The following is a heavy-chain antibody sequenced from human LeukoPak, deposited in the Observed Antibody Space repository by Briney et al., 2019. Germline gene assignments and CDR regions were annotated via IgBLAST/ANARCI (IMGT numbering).Heavy chain of an antibody. J-gene: IGHJ4*02. D-gene: IGHD3-22*01. CDR3: ARGGYYYDSSGYYSFVY. CDR1: GGSISSYY. CDR2: LYYSGST. Sequence: PSDTLSLTCTVSGGSISSYYWSWIRQPPGKGLEWIGYLYYSGSTNYNPSLKSRVTISVDTSKNQFSLKLSSVTAADTAVYYCARGGYYYDSSGYYSFVYWGQGTLVTVSS. V-gene: IGHV4-59*12.